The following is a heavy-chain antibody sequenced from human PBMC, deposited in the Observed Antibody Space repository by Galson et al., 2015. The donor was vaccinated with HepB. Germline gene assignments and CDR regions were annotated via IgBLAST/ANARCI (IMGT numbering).Heavy chain of an antibody. D-gene: IGHD1-26*01. Sequence: SMRLSCAAYGFTFSDFGMHWARQAPGTGLEWVASISYDGRKEYYPDSLKGRFTISRDNSNNTLSLQMNSLRTEDTAVYYCAKGINMGASYFDSWGQGTLVTVSS. CDR3: AKGINMGASYFDS. J-gene: IGHJ4*02. CDR2: ISYDGRKE. CDR1: GFTFSDFG. V-gene: IGHV3-30*18.